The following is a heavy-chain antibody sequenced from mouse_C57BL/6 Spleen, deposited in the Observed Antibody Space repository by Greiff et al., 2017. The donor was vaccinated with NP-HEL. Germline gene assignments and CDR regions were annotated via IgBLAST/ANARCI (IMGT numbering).Heavy chain of an antibody. CDR2: ISDGGSYT. Sequence: EVHLVESGGGLVKPGGSLKLSCAASGFTFSSYAMSWVRQTPEKRLEWVATISDGGSYTYYPDNVKGRFTISRDNAKNNLYLQMSHLKSEDTAMYYCARDQGYGYGLFAYWGQGTLVTVSA. D-gene: IGHD2-2*01. V-gene: IGHV5-4*01. J-gene: IGHJ3*01. CDR3: ARDQGYGYGLFAY. CDR1: GFTFSSYA.